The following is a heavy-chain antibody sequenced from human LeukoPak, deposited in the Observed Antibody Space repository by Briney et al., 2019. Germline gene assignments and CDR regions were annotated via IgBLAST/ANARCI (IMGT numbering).Heavy chain of an antibody. CDR3: AIASYSSSWYGANWFDP. CDR2: INTNTGNP. J-gene: IGHJ5*02. D-gene: IGHD6-13*01. V-gene: IGHV7-4-1*02. CDR1: GYTFTSYA. Sequence: AASVKVSCKASGYTFTSYATNWVRQAPGQGLEWMGWINTNTGNPTYAQGFTGRFVFSLDTSVSTAYLQISSLKAEDTAVYYCAIASYSSSWYGANWFDPWGQGTLVTVSS.